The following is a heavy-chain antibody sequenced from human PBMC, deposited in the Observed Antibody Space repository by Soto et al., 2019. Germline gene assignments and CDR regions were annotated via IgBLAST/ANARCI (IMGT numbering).Heavy chain of an antibody. V-gene: IGHV3-53*01. J-gene: IGHJ4*02. CDR1: GFTVNSYY. CDR2: IYSGGDT. CDR3: ARNYYDSGGGFDY. Sequence: QPGGSLRLSCAASGFTVNSYYMSWARQAPGKGLEWVSVIYSGGDTYCADSVKGRFTISRDNSKNTLYLQMNSLRAEDTAVYYCARNYYDSGGGFDYWGQGTLVTVSS. D-gene: IGHD3-22*01.